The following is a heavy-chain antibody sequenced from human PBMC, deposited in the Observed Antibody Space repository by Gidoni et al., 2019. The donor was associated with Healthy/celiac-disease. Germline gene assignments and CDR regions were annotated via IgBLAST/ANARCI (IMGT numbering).Heavy chain of an antibody. J-gene: IGHJ6*03. D-gene: IGHD4-4*01. CDR1: GGTFSSYA. V-gene: IGHV1-69*01. Sequence: QVQLVQSGAEVKKPRSSVKVSCKASGGTFSSYAISWVRQAPGQGLEWMGGIIPIFGTANYAQKFQGRVTITADESTSTAYMELSSLRSEDTAVYYCARVDSNYGTPAYYMDVWGKGTTVTVSS. CDR2: IIPIFGTA. CDR3: ARVDSNYGTPAYYMDV.